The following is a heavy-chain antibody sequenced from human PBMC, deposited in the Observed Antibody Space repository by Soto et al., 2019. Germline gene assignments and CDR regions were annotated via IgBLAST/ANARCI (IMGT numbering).Heavy chain of an antibody. CDR1: GDSIRSGGYY. V-gene: IGHV4-31*03. D-gene: IGHD3-10*01. J-gene: IGHJ5*02. CDR3: ARDWVVRGVVQNHNWFDP. Sequence: QVQLQESGPGLVKPSRTLSLTCTVSGDSIRSGGYYWSWIRQHPGKGLEWIGYIYYSGSTYYNPSLKSRVTISVDTSKNQFSLKLSSVTAADTAVYYCARDWVVRGVVQNHNWFDPWGQGTLVTVSS. CDR2: IYYSGST.